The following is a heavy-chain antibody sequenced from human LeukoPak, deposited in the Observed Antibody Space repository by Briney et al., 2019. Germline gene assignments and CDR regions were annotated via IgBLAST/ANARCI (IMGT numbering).Heavy chain of an antibody. Sequence: SETLSLTCTVSGGSISSYYWSWIRQPPGKGLEWIGYIYYSGSTNYNPSLKSRVTISVDTSKNQFSLKLSSVTAADTAVYYCARDGGRAYYDFWSGYYHPVDVWGKGTTVTVSS. D-gene: IGHD3-3*01. CDR3: ARDGGRAYYDFWSGYYHPVDV. CDR1: GGSISSYY. J-gene: IGHJ6*04. V-gene: IGHV4-59*01. CDR2: IYYSGST.